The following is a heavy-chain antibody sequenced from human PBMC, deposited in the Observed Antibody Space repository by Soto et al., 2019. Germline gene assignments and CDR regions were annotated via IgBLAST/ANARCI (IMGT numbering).Heavy chain of an antibody. V-gene: IGHV3-23*01. CDR2: ISGSGGST. CDR3: AKGRHIVVVPAAIPADYYGMDV. D-gene: IGHD2-2*01. CDR1: GFTFSSYA. Sequence: EVQLLESGGGLVQPGGSLRLSCAASGFTFSSYAMSWVRQAPGKGLEWVSAISGSGGSTYYADSVQGRFTISRDNSKNTLYLQMNSLRAEYTAVYYCAKGRHIVVVPAAIPADYYGMDVWGQGTTVTVSS. J-gene: IGHJ6*02.